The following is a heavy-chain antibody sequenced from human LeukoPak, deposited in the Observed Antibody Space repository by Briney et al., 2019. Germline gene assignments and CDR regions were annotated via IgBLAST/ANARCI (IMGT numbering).Heavy chain of an antibody. Sequence: GGSLRLSCAASGFTFSSYAMHWVRQAPGKGLEWVAVISYDGSNKYYADSVKGRFTISRDNSKNTLYLQMNSLRAEDTAVHYCAREPYDSSGYYFDYWGQGTLVTVSS. D-gene: IGHD3-22*01. CDR3: AREPYDSSGYYFDY. CDR2: ISYDGSNK. V-gene: IGHV3-30-3*01. CDR1: GFTFSSYA. J-gene: IGHJ4*02.